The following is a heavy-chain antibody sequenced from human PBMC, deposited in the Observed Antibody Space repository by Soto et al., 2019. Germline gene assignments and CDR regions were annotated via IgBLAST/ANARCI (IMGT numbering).Heavy chain of an antibody. D-gene: IGHD3-22*01. CDR2: IIPIFGTA. J-gene: IGHJ4*02. CDR3: ASKYAGQRTYYYDSSGYSHFDY. V-gene: IGHV1-69*13. Sequence: SVKVSCKASGGTFSSYAISWVRQAPGQGLEWMGGIIPIFGTANYAQKFQGRVTITADESTSTAYMELSSLRSEDTAVYYCASKYAGQRTYYYDSSGYSHFDYWGQGTLVTVSS. CDR1: GGTFSSYA.